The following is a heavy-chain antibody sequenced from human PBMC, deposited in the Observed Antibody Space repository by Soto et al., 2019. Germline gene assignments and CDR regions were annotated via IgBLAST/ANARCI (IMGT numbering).Heavy chain of an antibody. CDR2: INHSGST. Sequence: SETLSLTCAVCGGSFSGYYWSWIRQPPGKGLEWIGEINHSGSTNYNPSLKSRVTISVDTSKNQFSLKLSSVTAADTAVYYCARRPTMVRGVVRFRFDPWGQGTLVTVSS. D-gene: IGHD3-10*01. CDR1: GGSFSGYY. V-gene: IGHV4-34*01. CDR3: ARRPTMVRGVVRFRFDP. J-gene: IGHJ5*02.